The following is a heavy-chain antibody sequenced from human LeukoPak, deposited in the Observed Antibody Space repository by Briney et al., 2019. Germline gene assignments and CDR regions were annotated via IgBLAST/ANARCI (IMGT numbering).Heavy chain of an antibody. D-gene: IGHD2-15*01. J-gene: IGHJ4*02. CDR3: ARDRQDCSGGSCYSYYFDY. CDR2: ISSSSSYI. Sequence: PGGSLRLSCAASGFTFSSYSMNWVRQAPGKGLEWVSSISSSSSYIYYADSVKGRFTISRDNAKNSLYLQMNSLRAEDTAVYYCARDRQDCSGGSCYSYYFDYWGQGTLVTVSS. CDR1: GFTFSSYS. V-gene: IGHV3-21*01.